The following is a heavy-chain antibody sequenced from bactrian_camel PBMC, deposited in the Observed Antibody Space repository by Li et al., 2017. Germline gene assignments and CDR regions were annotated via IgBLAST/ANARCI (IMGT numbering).Heavy chain of an antibody. D-gene: IGHD3*01. Sequence: VQLVESGGGVVQPGGSLRLSCVVSGFQISTILMSWVRQAPGKELEWVAGISRDGDSTSYADSVKGRFTISRNNAKNTLYLRMNNLEPEDTAMYYCAADVMYCSGYDERCCAEHEETYNYWGQGTQVTVS. CDR2: ISRDGDST. CDR3: AADVMYCSGYDERCCAEHEETYNY. V-gene: IGHV3S42*01. J-gene: IGHJ4*01. CDR1: GFQISTIL.